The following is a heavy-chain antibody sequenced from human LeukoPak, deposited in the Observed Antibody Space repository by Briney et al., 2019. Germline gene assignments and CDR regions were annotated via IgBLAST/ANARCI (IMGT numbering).Heavy chain of an antibody. CDR3: AKDEADIVVVPAASFDY. V-gene: IGHV3-21*04. J-gene: IGHJ4*02. CDR2: ISSSSSYI. CDR1: GFTFSSYS. Sequence: GGSLRLSCAASGFTFSSYSMNWVRQAPGKGLEWVSSISSSSSYIYYADSVKGRFTISRDNSKNTLYLQMNSLRAEDTAVYYCAKDEADIVVVPAASFDYWGQGTLVTVSS. D-gene: IGHD2-2*01.